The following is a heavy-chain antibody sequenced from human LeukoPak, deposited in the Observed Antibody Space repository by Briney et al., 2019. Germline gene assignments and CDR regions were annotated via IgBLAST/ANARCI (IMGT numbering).Heavy chain of an antibody. V-gene: IGHV4-34*01. CDR1: GGSFSGYY. CDR2: INHSGST. Sequence: SETLSLTCAVYGGSFSGYYWSWVRQPPRKGLEWIGEINHSGSTNYNPSLKSRVTISVDTSKNQFSLKLSSVTAADTAVYYCARGKTGFWSGYYTYNWFDPWGQGTLVTVSS. CDR3: ARGKTGFWSGYYTYNWFDP. J-gene: IGHJ5*02. D-gene: IGHD3-3*01.